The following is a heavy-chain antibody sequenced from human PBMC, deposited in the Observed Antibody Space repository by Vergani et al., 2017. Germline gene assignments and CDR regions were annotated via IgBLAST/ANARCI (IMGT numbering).Heavy chain of an antibody. J-gene: IGHJ6*02. V-gene: IGHV1-69*06. CDR2: IIPIFGTA. CDR3: ATVSIRRIFGLVIYYYYYGMDV. D-gene: IGHD3-3*01. Sequence: QVQLVQSGAEVKKPGSSVKVSCKASGGTFSSYAISWVRQAPGQGLEWMGWIIPIFGTANYAQKFQGRVTITADKSTSTAYMELSSLRSEDTAVYYCATVSIRRIFGLVIYYYYYGMDVWGQGTTVTVSS. CDR1: GGTFSSYA.